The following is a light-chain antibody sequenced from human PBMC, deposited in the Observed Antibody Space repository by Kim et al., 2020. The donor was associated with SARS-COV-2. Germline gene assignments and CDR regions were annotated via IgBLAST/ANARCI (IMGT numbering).Light chain of an antibody. CDR3: QAWDSSTEV. CDR1: KLGDKY. J-gene: IGLJ1*01. V-gene: IGLV3-1*01. CDR2: QDS. Sequence: VSPGQTASMTCSGDKLGDKYASWYQKKPGQSPVLVIYQDSKRPSGIPERFSGSNSGNTATLTISGTQAMDEADYYCQAWDSSTEVFGTGTKVTVL.